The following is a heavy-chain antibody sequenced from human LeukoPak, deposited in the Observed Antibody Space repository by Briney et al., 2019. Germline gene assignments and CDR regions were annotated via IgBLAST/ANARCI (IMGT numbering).Heavy chain of an antibody. CDR1: GFTFSSYW. V-gene: IGHV3-7*01. CDR2: IKQDGSEK. CDR3: AGVRPYYYYYMDV. Sequence: GGSLRLSCAASGFTFSSYWMSWVRQAPGKGLEWVANIKQDGSEKYYVDSVKGRFTISRDNAKNSLYLQMNSLRAEDTAVYYCAGVRPYYYYYMDVWGKGTTATVSS. J-gene: IGHJ6*03.